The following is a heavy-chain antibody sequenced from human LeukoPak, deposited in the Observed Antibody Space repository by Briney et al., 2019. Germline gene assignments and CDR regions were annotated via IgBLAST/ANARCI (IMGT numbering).Heavy chain of an antibody. D-gene: IGHD4-17*01. V-gene: IGHV3-7*01. CDR3: ARFFGGVTTFDY. CDR2: INPDGSAK. J-gene: IGHJ4*02. Sequence: GGSLRLSCAASGFSISTYWMSWVRQGPGKGLEWVASINPDGSAKRYVDSVQGRFTISRDNAKNSLYLQMNSLSAEDTALFYCARFFGGVTTFDYWGQGTLVTVSS. CDR1: GFSISTYW.